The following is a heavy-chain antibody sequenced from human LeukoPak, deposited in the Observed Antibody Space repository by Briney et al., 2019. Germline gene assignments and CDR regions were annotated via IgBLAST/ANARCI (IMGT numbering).Heavy chain of an antibody. CDR2: IYYSGST. D-gene: IGHD2-15*01. CDR3: ARDPGYGYTSYSGV. CDR1: GGSISSSSYY. Sequence: SETLSLTCTVSGGSISSSSYYWGWIRQPPGKGLEWIGSIYYSGSTYYNPSLKSRVTISVDTSKNQFSLKLSSVTAADTAVYYCARDPGYGYTSYSGVWGQGTTVTVSS. J-gene: IGHJ6*02. V-gene: IGHV4-39*07.